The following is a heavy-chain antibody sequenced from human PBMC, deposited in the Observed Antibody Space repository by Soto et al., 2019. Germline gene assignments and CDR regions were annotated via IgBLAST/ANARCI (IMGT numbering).Heavy chain of an antibody. CDR2: ISWNSGSI. V-gene: IGHV3-9*01. Sequence: GGALRLSWAASGFTFSDYGNHLGRQAPGKGLEGVSGISWNSGSIGYADSVKGRFTISRDNAKNSLYLQMNSLRAEDTALYYCAKDIQYDSGYDWAFDIWGQGTMVTVSS. D-gene: IGHD5-12*01. CDR1: GFTFSDYG. J-gene: IGHJ3*02. CDR3: AKDIQYDSGYDWAFDI.